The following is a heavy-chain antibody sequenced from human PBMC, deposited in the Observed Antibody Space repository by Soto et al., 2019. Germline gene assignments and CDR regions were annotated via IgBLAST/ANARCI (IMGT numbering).Heavy chain of an antibody. V-gene: IGHV4-30-4*01. CDR1: GGSISSGDYY. CDR2: IYYSGST. J-gene: IGHJ5*02. CDR3: ATTKGGYCSSTSCPNNWFDP. D-gene: IGHD2-2*01. Sequence: QVQLQESGPGLVKPSQTLSLTCTVSGGSISSGDYYWSWIRQPPGKGLEWIGNIYYSGSTYYNPPMKSRVTVSVDTSKNQFSLKLSSVTAADTAVYYCATTKGGYCSSTSCPNNWFDPWGQGTLVTVSS.